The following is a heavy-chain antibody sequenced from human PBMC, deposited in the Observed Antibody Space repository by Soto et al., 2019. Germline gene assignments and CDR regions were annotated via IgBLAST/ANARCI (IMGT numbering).Heavy chain of an antibody. CDR2: IYYSGST. CDR3: ARPTPASSSSDH. CDR1: GGSISSSSYY. J-gene: IGHJ4*02. V-gene: IGHV4-39*01. D-gene: IGHD2-2*01. Sequence: QLQLQESGPGLVKPSETLSLTCTVSGGSISSSSYYWGWIRQPPGKGLEWIGSIYYSGSTYYNPSLSRRVTLPVDTSKNQCTLTLSSVTAADTAVYYSARPTPASSSSDHWGQGTLVTVSS.